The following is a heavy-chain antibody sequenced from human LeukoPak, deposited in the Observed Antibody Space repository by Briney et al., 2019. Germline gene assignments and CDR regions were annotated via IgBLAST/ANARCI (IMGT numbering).Heavy chain of an antibody. J-gene: IGHJ4*02. CDR3: ARERYWLELQY. V-gene: IGHV7-4-1*02. CDR2: INTNTGNP. D-gene: IGHD1-7*01. CDR1: GYTFTSYG. Sequence: ASVKVSCKASGYTFTSYGISWVRQAPGQGLEWMGWINTNTGNPTYAQGFTGRFVFSLDTSVSTAYLQISSLKAEDTAVYYCARERYWLELQYWGQGTLVTVSS.